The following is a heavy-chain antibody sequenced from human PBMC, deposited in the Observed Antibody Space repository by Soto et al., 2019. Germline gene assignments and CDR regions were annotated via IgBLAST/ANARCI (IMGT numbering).Heavy chain of an antibody. D-gene: IGHD4-17*01. CDR1: GFTFSSYA. CDR3: AKDLPNYDYGDYQEGGY. Sequence: GGSLRLSCAASGFTFSSYAMSWVRQAPGKGLEWVSAISGSGGSTYYADSVKGRFTISRDNSKNTLYLQMNSLRAEDTAVYYCAKDLPNYDYGDYQEGGYWGQGTLVTVSS. V-gene: IGHV3-23*01. J-gene: IGHJ4*02. CDR2: ISGSGGST.